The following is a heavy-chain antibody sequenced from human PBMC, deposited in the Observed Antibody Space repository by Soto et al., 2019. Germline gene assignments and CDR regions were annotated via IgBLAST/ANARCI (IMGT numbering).Heavy chain of an antibody. CDR3: ATIGDRDGFDI. Sequence: EVQLVESGGGLVKPEESLRLSCAASGFTFSTYNMKWVRQAPGKGLEWVSSISTSGSYIFYAGSVRGRFTIFREDAKNSLHLQMNSLRAEDTAVYYSATIGDRDGFDIWGQGTTVIVSS. J-gene: IGHJ3*02. V-gene: IGHV3-21*06. CDR2: ISTSGSYI. CDR1: GFTFSTYN. D-gene: IGHD4-17*01.